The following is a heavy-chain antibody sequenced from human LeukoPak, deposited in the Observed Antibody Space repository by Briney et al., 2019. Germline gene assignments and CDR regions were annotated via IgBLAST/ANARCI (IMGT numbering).Heavy chain of an antibody. Sequence: PGGSLRLSCAASGFTFTTFGIHWVRQAPGKGLEWVAAISPDGKIEHYTDSVKGRFTVSRDNSKNMIYLQMNSLRGEDSAVYFCAKINNDDDYWGQGALVTVSS. CDR1: GFTFTTFG. D-gene: IGHD1/OR15-1a*01. CDR3: AKINNDDDY. J-gene: IGHJ4*02. V-gene: IGHV3-30*18. CDR2: ISPDGKIE.